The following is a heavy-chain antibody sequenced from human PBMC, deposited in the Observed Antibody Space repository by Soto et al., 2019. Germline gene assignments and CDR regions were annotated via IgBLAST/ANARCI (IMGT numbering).Heavy chain of an antibody. CDR1: GYTFMNYV. Sequence: ASVKVSCKASGYTFMNYVLYWVRQAPGQRLEWMGWINAGNDKTKYSQNFQCRVTITRDTSASTAYMELSSLRSEDTAVYYCARDPTVGQYGHLDYWGQGTLVTVSS. CDR2: INAGNDKT. V-gene: IGHV1-3*01. D-gene: IGHD2-8*01. CDR3: ARDPTVGQYGHLDY. J-gene: IGHJ4*02.